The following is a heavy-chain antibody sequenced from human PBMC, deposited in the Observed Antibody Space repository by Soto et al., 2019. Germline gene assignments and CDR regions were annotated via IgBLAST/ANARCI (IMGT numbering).Heavy chain of an antibody. CDR1: GGSISSSSYY. J-gene: IGHJ6*02. CDR2: ICYSGST. V-gene: IGHV4-39*01. CDR3: ARHRAYCGGDCYSSDSYYYYYGMDV. D-gene: IGHD2-21*02. Sequence: SETLSLTCTVSGGSISSSSYYWGWIRQPPGKGLEWIGSICYSGSTYYNPSLKSRVTISVDTSKNQFSLKLSSVTAADTAVYYCARHRAYCGGDCYSSDSYYYYYGMDVWGQGTTVTVSS.